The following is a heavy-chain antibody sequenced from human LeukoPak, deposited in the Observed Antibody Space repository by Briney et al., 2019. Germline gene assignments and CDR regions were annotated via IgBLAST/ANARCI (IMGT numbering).Heavy chain of an antibody. J-gene: IGHJ4*02. Sequence: SGGSLRLSCAASGFTFSTYWMTWVRQFPGKGLKRVANIKLDGSDKYYVDSVKGRFTISRDNAKNSLYLQMNSLRAEDTAVYYCARDRGWQSFDYWGQGTLVTVSS. D-gene: IGHD3-10*01. CDR1: GFTFSTYW. CDR3: ARDRGWQSFDY. V-gene: IGHV3-7*01. CDR2: IKLDGSDK.